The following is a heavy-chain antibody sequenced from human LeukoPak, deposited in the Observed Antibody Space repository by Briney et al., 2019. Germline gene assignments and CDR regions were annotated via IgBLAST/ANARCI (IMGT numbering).Heavy chain of an antibody. J-gene: IGHJ2*01. V-gene: IGHV4-39*07. D-gene: IGHD3-10*01. Sequence: KASETLSLTCTVSGGSISSSSYYWGWIRQPPGKGLEWIGSIYYSGSTYYNPSLKSRVTISVDTSKNQFSLKLSSVTAADTAVYYCARDEVRGVIQLSGYFDLWGRGTLVTVSS. CDR2: IYYSGST. CDR3: ARDEVRGVIQLSGYFDL. CDR1: GGSISSSSYY.